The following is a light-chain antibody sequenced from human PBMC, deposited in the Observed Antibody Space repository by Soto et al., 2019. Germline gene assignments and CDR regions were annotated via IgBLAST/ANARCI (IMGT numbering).Light chain of an antibody. Sequence: DIQMTQSPSSVSASVGDTVTITCRASQGIASQLAWYQQEPGKAPKLLIYAASRLESGVPSRFSGSGSGTDFTLTISSLQPEDFATYYCQQANSFPRTFGQGTKVEIK. V-gene: IGKV1-12*01. CDR1: QGIASQ. CDR3: QQANSFPRT. J-gene: IGKJ1*01. CDR2: AAS.